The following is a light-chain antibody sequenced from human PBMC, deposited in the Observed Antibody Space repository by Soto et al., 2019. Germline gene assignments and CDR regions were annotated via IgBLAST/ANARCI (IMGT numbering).Light chain of an antibody. V-gene: IGLV6-57*01. CDR2: EDK. J-gene: IGLJ2*01. Sequence: NFMLTQPRSVSASPGKTVTISCTRSSGSIASSYVQWFQQRPGSYPTTVIYEDKRRPSGVPDRFSGSIDTSSNSASLTISGLKTEDEADYYCRSYDSDNPVVFGGGTQLTVL. CDR1: SGSIASSY. CDR3: RSYDSDNPVV.